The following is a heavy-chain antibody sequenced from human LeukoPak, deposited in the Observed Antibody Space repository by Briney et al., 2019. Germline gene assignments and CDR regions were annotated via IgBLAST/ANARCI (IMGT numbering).Heavy chain of an antibody. CDR2: INHSGST. CDR1: GGSFSGYY. J-gene: IGHJ4*02. D-gene: IGHD6-19*01. Sequence: PSETLSLTCAVYGGSFSGYYWSWIRQPPGKGLEWIGEINHSGSTNYNPSLKSRVTISVDTSKNQFSLKLSSVTAADTAVYYCARVASIAVAGRIDYWGQGTLVTVSS. V-gene: IGHV4-34*01. CDR3: ARVASIAVAGRIDY.